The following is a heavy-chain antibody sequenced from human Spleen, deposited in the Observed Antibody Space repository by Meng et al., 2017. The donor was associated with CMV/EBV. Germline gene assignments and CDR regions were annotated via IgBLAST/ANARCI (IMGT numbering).Heavy chain of an antibody. D-gene: IGHD2-2*01. CDR1: GVAFGSFA. Sequence: GVAFGSFAMSWFRQAPGKGLEWVSTISSRGGTSYYADSVKSRFTFSRDNTKNTLYLQMNSLRGEDTAVYYCAKSWRASSSQSYFDYWGQGTLVTVSS. CDR3: AKSWRASSSQSYFDY. CDR2: ISSRGGTS. V-gene: IGHV3-23*01. J-gene: IGHJ4*02.